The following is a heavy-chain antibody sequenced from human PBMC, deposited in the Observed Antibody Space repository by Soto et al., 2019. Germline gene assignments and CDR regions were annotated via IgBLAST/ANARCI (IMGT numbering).Heavy chain of an antibody. J-gene: IGHJ6*02. CDR3: ARHNGPLYVGYYYDMDV. CDR1: GGSTSSSSDY. D-gene: IGHD3-16*01. V-gene: IGHV4-39*01. Sequence: SEALSLTCTVSGGSTSSSSDYWCWIRQSPGKGLEWIGSIYYSGYTYYNPSLKSRVTISVDTSKNQFSLKLSSVTAADTAVYYCARHNGPLYVGYYYDMDVWGQGTTVT. CDR2: IYYSGYT.